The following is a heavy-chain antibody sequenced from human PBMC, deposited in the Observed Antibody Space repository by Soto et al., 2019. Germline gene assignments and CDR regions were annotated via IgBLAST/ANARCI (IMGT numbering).Heavy chain of an antibody. CDR3: ARVAPMVRGVIFAY. CDR2: IYYSGST. Sequence: QLQLQESGPGLVKPSETLSLTCTVSGGSISSSSYYWGWIRQPPGKGLEWIGSIYYSGSTYYNPSLKSRVTXXVXTXTNQLSLKLSSVTAADTAVYYCARVAPMVRGVIFAYWGQGTLVTVSS. V-gene: IGHV4-39*01. CDR1: GGSISSSSYY. D-gene: IGHD3-10*01. J-gene: IGHJ4*02.